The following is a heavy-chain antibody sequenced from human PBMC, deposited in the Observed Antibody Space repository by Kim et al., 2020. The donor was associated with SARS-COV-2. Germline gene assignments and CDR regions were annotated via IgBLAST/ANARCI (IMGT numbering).Heavy chain of an antibody. J-gene: IGHJ4*02. CDR1: GLNFRVFQ. Sequence: GGSLRLSCAVSGLNFRVFQMNWVRQAPGKGLEWVSYISGDGRTIYYADSVTGRFTVSRDNAKNSLYLQMNSLRAEDTAVYYCASCSTGGTGTGDDYWGQGTLVTVSS. D-gene: IGHD1-7*01. CDR2: ISGDGRTI. CDR3: ASCSTGGTGTGDDY. V-gene: IGHV3-48*03.